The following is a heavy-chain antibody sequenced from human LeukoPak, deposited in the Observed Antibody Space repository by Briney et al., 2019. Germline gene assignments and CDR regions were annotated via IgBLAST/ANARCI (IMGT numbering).Heavy chain of an antibody. V-gene: IGHV3-21*01. CDR1: GFPLSRYA. J-gene: IGHJ4*02. Sequence: PGGSLRLSCTASGFPLSRYAMSWVRQAPGKGLEWVSSISSGSSYTFYADSVKGRFTISRDNAKNSLDLQMNSLTAEDTAVYYCARESSFFDYWGQGALVTVSS. CDR3: ARESSFFDY. CDR2: ISSGSSYT.